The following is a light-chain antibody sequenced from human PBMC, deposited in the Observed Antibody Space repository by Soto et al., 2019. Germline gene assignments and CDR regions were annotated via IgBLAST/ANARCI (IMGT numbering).Light chain of an antibody. Sequence: QSALTQPPSVSGAPGQRVTISCTGSSSNIGAHYDVHWYQQLPRTAPKLLIYGNSNRPSGVPDRFSGSKSVASASLAITGLQAEDEADYYCQSYDSSLSAVVFGGGTKLTVL. CDR1: SSNIGAHYD. CDR2: GNS. V-gene: IGLV1-40*01. J-gene: IGLJ2*01. CDR3: QSYDSSLSAVV.